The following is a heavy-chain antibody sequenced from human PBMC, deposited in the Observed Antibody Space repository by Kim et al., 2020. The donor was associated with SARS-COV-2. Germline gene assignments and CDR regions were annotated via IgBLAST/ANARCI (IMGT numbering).Heavy chain of an antibody. CDR1: GFTFSSYS. CDR2: ISSSSSTI. Sequence: GGSLRLSCAASGFTFSSYSMNWVRQAPGKGLEWVSYISSSSSTIYYADSVKGRFTISRDNAKNSLYLQMNSLRDEDTAVYYCARDHYDSSGYYSHYVPYYYYGMDVWGQGTTVTVSS. D-gene: IGHD3-22*01. V-gene: IGHV3-48*02. CDR3: ARDHYDSSGYYSHYVPYYYYGMDV. J-gene: IGHJ6*02.